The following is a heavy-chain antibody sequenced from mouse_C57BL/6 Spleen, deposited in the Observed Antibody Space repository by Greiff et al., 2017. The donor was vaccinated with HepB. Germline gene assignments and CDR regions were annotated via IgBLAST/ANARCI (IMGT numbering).Heavy chain of an antibody. J-gene: IGHJ4*01. CDR3: ARGLYGSSPYYAMDY. V-gene: IGHV1-22*01. CDR1: GYTFTDYN. CDR2: INPNNGGT. Sequence: VQLQQSGPELVKPGASVKMSCKASGYTFTDYNMHWVKQSHGKSLEWIGYINPNNGGTSYNQKFKGKATLTVNKSSSTAYMELRSLTSEDSAVYYCARGLYGSSPYYAMDYWGQGTSVTVSS. D-gene: IGHD1-1*01.